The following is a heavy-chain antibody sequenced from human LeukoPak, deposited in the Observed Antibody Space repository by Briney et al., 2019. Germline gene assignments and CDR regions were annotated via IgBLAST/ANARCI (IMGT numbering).Heavy chain of an antibody. CDR2: VYYSGST. V-gene: IGHV4-39*01. J-gene: IGHJ5*02. CDR1: GDSITSGAFY. Sequence: PSETLSLTCNVSGDSITSGAFYWAWIRQSRGKGLEWIGNVYYSGSTQYNPSLRDRVSISMDKTKNQFSLNLNSVSVTDTAIYYCARRDYAAWFDPWGQGTLVTVSS. D-gene: IGHD4/OR15-4a*01. CDR3: ARRDYAAWFDP.